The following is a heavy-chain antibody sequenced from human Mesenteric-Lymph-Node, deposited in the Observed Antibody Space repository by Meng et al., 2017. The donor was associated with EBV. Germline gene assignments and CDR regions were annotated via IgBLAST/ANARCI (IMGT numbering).Heavy chain of an antibody. Sequence: QVQLVQFWAEVKKPGASVKVSCKVSGYTLTKLSMHWVRQAPGKGLEWMGGFDPENGETIYAQKFQGRVTMTEDTSTDTAYMELSSLGSEDTAVYFCATDLLHWGSLGELPFDYWGQGTLVTVSS. D-gene: IGHD3-16*01. CDR1: GYTLTKLS. CDR3: ATDLLHWGSLGELPFDY. CDR2: FDPENGET. J-gene: IGHJ4*02. V-gene: IGHV1-24*01.